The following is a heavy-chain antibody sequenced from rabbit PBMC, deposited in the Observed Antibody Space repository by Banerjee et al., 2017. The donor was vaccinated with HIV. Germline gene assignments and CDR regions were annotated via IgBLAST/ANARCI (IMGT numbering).Heavy chain of an antibody. Sequence: QEQLEESGGDLVKPEGSLTLTCTASGFSFSSSYWICWVRQAPGKGLEWIACIYAGSIGSTYYASWAKGRFTISKTSSTTVTLQMTRLTAADTATYFCARDSVYISSSGYYTLFNLWGPGTLVTVS. CDR1: GFSFSSSYW. CDR3: ARDSVYISSSGYYTLFNL. CDR2: IYAGSIGST. J-gene: IGHJ4*01. D-gene: IGHD1-1*01. V-gene: IGHV1S45*01.